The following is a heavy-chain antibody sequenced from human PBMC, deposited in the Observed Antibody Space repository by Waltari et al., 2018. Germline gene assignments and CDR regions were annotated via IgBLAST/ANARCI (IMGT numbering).Heavy chain of an antibody. Sequence: QVQLVQSGAEMKQRGASVKVSCEACGYTFTGYFIHWVRQAPGQGLEWMGRINPNSGGTNYAQKFQGRVTLTRDKSINTAYMDLSRLTSDDTGMYYCATWRENAFDVWGQGTMVTVST. V-gene: IGHV1-2*05. CDR3: ATWRENAFDV. D-gene: IGHD1-1*01. J-gene: IGHJ3*01. CDR1: GYTFTGYF. CDR2: INPNSGGT.